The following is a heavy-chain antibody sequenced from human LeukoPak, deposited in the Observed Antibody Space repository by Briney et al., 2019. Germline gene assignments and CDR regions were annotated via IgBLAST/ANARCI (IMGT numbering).Heavy chain of an antibody. CDR3: ARASYEWAGSGAGLIDY. V-gene: IGHV3-48*01. CDR2: ITGSSSK. CDR1: GFTFSSYN. J-gene: IGHJ4*02. Sequence: GGSLRLSCAASGFTFSSYNMNWVRQAPGKGLEWVSQITGSSSKYYADSVRGRFTISRDNAENSLYLQMNSLRAEDTALYYCARASYEWAGSGAGLIDYWGQGTLVTVSS. D-gene: IGHD2-8*01.